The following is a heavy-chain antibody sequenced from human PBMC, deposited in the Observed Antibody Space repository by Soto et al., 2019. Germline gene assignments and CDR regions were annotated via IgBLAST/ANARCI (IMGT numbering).Heavy chain of an antibody. D-gene: IGHD4-17*01. V-gene: IGHV3-30*18. Sequence: QVQLVESGGGVVQPGRSLRLSCAASGFTFSSYGMHWVRQAPGKGLEWVAVISYDGSNKYYADSVKGRFTISRDNSKNTLYLQMNGLRAEDTAVYYCAKSFSSTGSYYYYGMDVWGQGTTVTVSS. CDR1: GFTFSSYG. J-gene: IGHJ6*02. CDR2: ISYDGSNK. CDR3: AKSFSSTGSYYYYGMDV.